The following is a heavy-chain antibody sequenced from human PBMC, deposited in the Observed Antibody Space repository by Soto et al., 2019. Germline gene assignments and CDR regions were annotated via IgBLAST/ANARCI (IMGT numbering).Heavy chain of an antibody. Sequence: SETLSLTCGLSGGSIRSSNWWRWVRQPPGKGLEWIGEIYQSGTTYYNPSLESRGSMSLARSENHLSLPLNSFPAAETAAYYFSREGPVWYWVHGGQGALVTVFS. D-gene: IGHD2-8*02. J-gene: IGHJ4*02. CDR1: GGSIRSSNW. CDR2: IYQSGTT. CDR3: SREGPVWYWVH. V-gene: IGHV4-4*02.